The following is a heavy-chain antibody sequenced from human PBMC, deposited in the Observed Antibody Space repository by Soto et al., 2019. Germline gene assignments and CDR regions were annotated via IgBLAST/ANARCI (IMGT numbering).Heavy chain of an antibody. J-gene: IGHJ6*02. CDR3: ARVVNGGGYYYYGMGV. CDR2: IKQDGSEK. Sequence: PGGCMTLSCGASGFSVSSYWMSWGWQDQGKGLEWVANIKQDGSEKYYVDSVKGRFTISRDNAKNSLYLQMNSLRAEDTAVYYCARVVNGGGYYYYGMGVWGQGTTVTVSS. CDR1: GFSVSSYW. D-gene: IGHD3-16*01. V-gene: IGHV3-7*03.